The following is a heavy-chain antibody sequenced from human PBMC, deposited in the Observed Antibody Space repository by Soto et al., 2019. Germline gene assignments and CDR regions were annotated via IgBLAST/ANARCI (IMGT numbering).Heavy chain of an antibody. V-gene: IGHV3-23*01. CDR3: AKVGAIGRSLHAIAARPVGY. CDR1: GFTFSSYA. CDR2: ISGSGGST. J-gene: IGHJ4*02. Sequence: HGGSLRLSCAASGFTFSSYAMSWVRQAPGKGLEWVSAISGSGGSTYYADSVKGRFTISRDNSKNTLYLQMNSLRAEDTAVYYCAKVGAIGRSLHAIAARPVGYWGQGTLVTVSS. D-gene: IGHD6-6*01.